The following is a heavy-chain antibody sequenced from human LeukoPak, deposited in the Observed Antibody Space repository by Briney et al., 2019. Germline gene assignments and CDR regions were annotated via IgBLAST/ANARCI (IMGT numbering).Heavy chain of an antibody. CDR1: GFTFSTYG. V-gene: IGHV3-30*02. Sequence: GGSLRLSCAASGFTFSTYGMHWVRQAPGKGLDWVAFIEYEGGYNQYYTDSVKGRFTISRDNSRNTLYLQMNYLRAEDTAFYYCAKDKEYASGSYPIEYWGQGTLVTVSS. J-gene: IGHJ4*02. CDR3: AKDKEYASGSYPIEY. CDR2: IEYEGGYNQ. D-gene: IGHD3-10*01.